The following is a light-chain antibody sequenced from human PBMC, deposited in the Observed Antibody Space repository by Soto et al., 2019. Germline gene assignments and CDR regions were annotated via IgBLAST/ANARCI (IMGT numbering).Light chain of an antibody. V-gene: IGKV3-15*01. CDR3: QHYYIWPLT. Sequence: EKVMTQFPATLSVSPGERATLSCRASQSVGSKLAWYQQKPGQAPRLVIHDASNRATGIPARFSGSGSGTEFTLTISSLQSEDFAVYYCQHYYIWPLTFGPGTKVEIK. CDR2: DAS. CDR1: QSVGSK. J-gene: IGKJ3*01.